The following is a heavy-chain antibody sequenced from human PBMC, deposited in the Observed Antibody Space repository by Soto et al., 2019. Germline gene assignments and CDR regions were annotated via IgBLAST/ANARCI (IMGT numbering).Heavy chain of an antibody. V-gene: IGHV3-43*01. CDR3: ARDSYDFLTGQKRNFDH. J-gene: IGHJ4*02. CDR2: ISWDGGRT. Sequence: GGSLRLACAASGFSFEDYTMHWVRHTPGKGPEWISLISWDGGRTLYSDSVKGRFIISRDNSKNSLYLQMNRLTTEDTALYFCARDSYDFLTGQKRNFDHGGQGTLVTVSS. D-gene: IGHD3-9*01. CDR1: GFSFEDYT.